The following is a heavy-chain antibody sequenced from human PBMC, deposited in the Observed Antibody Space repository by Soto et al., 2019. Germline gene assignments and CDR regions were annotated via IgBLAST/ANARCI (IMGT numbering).Heavy chain of an antibody. J-gene: IGHJ4*01. CDR3: ARAPMAHFDY. V-gene: IGHV3-7*05. Sequence: PGGSLRLSCATSGFTLSTYWMHWVRLAPGKGLEWVASVKQDGSEQGYADSVKGRFTISRDNAKNSVFLQMNSLRAEDTAVYYCARAPMAHFDYWGHGTLVTVAS. CDR2: VKQDGSEQ. D-gene: IGHD3-10*01. CDR1: GFTLSTYW.